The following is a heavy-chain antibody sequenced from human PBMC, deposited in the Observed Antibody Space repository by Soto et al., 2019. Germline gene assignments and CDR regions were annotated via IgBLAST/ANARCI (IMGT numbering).Heavy chain of an antibody. D-gene: IGHD2-2*01. Sequence: EVQLVESGGGLVQPGGSLRLSCAASGFTFSSYSMNWVRQAPGKGLEWVSYISSSSSTIYYADSVKGRFTISRDNAKNSLYLQMNSLRAEYTAVYYCARDKSSVVVPAASDFDYWGQGTLVTVSS. CDR2: ISSSSSTI. CDR3: ARDKSSVVVPAASDFDY. CDR1: GFTFSSYS. V-gene: IGHV3-48*01. J-gene: IGHJ4*02.